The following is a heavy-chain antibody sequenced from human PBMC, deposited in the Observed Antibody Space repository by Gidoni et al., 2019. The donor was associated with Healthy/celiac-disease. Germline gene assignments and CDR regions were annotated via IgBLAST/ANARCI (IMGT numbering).Heavy chain of an antibody. Sequence: EVQLVESGGGLVQPGGSLRLSCAASGFTFSSYWMSWVGQAPGKGLEWVANIKQDGSEKYYVDSVKGRFTISRDNAKNSLYLQMNSLRAEDTAVYYCARGPPIAAADYYYYYYMDVWGKGTTVTVSS. D-gene: IGHD6-13*01. J-gene: IGHJ6*03. CDR2: IKQDGSEK. CDR1: GFTFSSYW. CDR3: ARGPPIAAADYYYYYYMDV. V-gene: IGHV3-7*03.